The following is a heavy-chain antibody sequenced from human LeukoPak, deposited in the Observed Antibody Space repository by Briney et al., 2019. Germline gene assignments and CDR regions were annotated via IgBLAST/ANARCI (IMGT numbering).Heavy chain of an antibody. CDR2: ISAYSGNT. CDR3: ARGQAVGGTPYYFDY. D-gene: IGHD6-19*01. J-gene: IGHJ4*02. Sequence: ASVKVSCKASGYTFTSYGISWVRQAPGQGLEWMGWISAYSGNTNYAQKLQGRVTMTTDTSTSTAYMELRSLRSDDTAVYYCARGQAVGGTPYYFDYWGQGTLVTVSS. CDR1: GYTFTSYG. V-gene: IGHV1-18*01.